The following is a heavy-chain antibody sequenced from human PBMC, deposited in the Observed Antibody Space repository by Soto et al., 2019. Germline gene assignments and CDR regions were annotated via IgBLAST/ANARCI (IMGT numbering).Heavy chain of an antibody. J-gene: IGHJ6*02. Sequence: SETLSLTCAVYGGSFSGYYWSWIRQPPGKGLEWIGEINHSGSTNYNPSLKSRVTISVDTSKNQFSLKLSSVTAADTAVYYCASLETTVTNPYYYYGMVVWGQGTTVTVSS. CDR3: ASLETTVTNPYYYYGMVV. V-gene: IGHV4-34*01. CDR1: GGSFSGYY. CDR2: INHSGST. D-gene: IGHD4-17*01.